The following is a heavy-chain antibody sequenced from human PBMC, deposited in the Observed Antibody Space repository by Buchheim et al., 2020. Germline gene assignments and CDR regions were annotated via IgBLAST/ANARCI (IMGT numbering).Heavy chain of an antibody. V-gene: IGHV3-30-3*01. D-gene: IGHD4-11*01. CDR2: ISYDGSNK. CDR1: GFTFSSYA. Sequence: QVQLVESGGGVVQPGRSLRLSCAASGFTFSSYAMHWVRQAPGKGLEWVAVISYDGSNKYYADSVKGRFTISRDNSKNTLYLQMNSLRAEDTAVYYCARGSVYYYGMDVWGQGTT. CDR3: ARGSVYYYGMDV. J-gene: IGHJ6*02.